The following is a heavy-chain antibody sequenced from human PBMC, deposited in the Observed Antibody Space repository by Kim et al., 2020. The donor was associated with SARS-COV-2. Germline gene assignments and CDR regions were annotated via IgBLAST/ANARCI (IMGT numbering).Heavy chain of an antibody. V-gene: IGHV1-8*01. J-gene: IGHJ4*02. Sequence: QKFQGRVTMTRNTPISTAYMELSSLRSEDTAVYYCARFYYYDSSGYYYFDYWGQGTLVTVSS. CDR3: ARFYYYDSSGYYYFDY. D-gene: IGHD3-22*01.